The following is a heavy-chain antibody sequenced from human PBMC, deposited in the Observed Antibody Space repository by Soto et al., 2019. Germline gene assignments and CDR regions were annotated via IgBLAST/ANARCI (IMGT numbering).Heavy chain of an antibody. CDR1: GFTFSIYG. J-gene: IGHJ3*02. V-gene: IGHV3-33*06. CDR2: IWYDGSNK. CDR3: AKESLVDTAMDTTGVDAFDI. Sequence: QVQLVESGGGVVQPGRSLRLSCAASGFTFSIYGMHWVRQAPGKGREGVAVIWYDGSNKYYADSVKGRFTISRDNSKNTLYLQINSVRAEDTAVYYCAKESLVDTAMDTTGVDAFDIWGQATIVTSSS. D-gene: IGHD5-18*01.